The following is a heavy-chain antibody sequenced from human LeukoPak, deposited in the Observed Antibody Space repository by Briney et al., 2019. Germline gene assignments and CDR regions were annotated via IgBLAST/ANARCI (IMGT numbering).Heavy chain of an antibody. J-gene: IGHJ4*02. CDR1: GGSFSGYY. Sequence: PSETLSLTCAVYGGSFSGYYWSWIRQPPGKGLEWIGEINHSGSTNYNPSLKSRVTISVDTSKNQFSLKLSSVTAADTAVYYCARESGGAADYWGQGTLVTVSS. CDR3: ARESGGAADY. D-gene: IGHD2-15*01. CDR2: INHSGST. V-gene: IGHV4-34*01.